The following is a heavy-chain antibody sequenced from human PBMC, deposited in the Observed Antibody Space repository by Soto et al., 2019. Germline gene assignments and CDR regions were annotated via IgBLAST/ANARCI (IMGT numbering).Heavy chain of an antibody. CDR2: TYGSSTT. J-gene: IGHJ4*02. CDR1: GLNVRYNY. V-gene: IGHV3-53*01. CDR3: ARGIGGATDFDN. Sequence: EVQLVESGGGLIQLGGSLRLSCEVSGLNVRYNYMHWVRQAPGKGLEWVAVTYGSSTTFYADSVKGRFTISGDNSDRTLFLQMHSLRAEDTAMYYCARGIGGATDFDNWGQGTLVTVSP. D-gene: IGHD1-26*01.